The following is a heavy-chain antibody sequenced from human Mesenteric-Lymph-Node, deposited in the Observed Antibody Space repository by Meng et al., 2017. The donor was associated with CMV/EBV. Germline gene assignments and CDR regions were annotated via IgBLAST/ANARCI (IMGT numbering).Heavy chain of an antibody. CDR2: IMPFFGTS. D-gene: IGHD3-9*01. J-gene: IGHJ5*02. V-gene: IGHV1-69*01. CDR1: GDTVSDYS. CDR3: AAQRGHDILTGYFAT. Sequence: SGDTVSDYSVTWVRPAPGQGLDWMGGIMPFFGTSNYAERFQGRVTITADESTGTVYMQLRDVRFDDTAVYYCAAQRGHDILTGYFATWGQGSLVTVSS.